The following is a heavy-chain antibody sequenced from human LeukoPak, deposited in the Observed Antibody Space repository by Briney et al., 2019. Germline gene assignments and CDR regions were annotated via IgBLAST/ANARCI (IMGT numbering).Heavy chain of an antibody. J-gene: IGHJ4*02. CDR3: AKGGTGTTVRYFDY. D-gene: IGHD1-7*01. V-gene: IGHV3-23*01. CDR1: GFTFNNYG. CDR2: VSTSGDNG. Sequence: GGYLRLSCAASGFTFNNYGMNWVRQAPGKGLEWVSVVSTSGDNGYYADSVQGRFTISRDNSKNSLYLQMNSLRAEDTAVYYCAKGGTGTTVRYFDYWGQGTLVTVSS.